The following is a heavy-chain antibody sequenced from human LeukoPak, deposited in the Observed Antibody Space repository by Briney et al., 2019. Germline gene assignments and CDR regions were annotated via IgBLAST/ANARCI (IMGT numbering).Heavy chain of an antibody. V-gene: IGHV4-59*01. D-gene: IGHD1-26*01. CDR1: GGSIDTYY. CDR2: VFHTGST. CDR3: ARDRGSQPFIDY. Sequence: SKTLSLTCTVSGGSIDTYYWNWIRQPPGKGLEWIGYVFHTGSTNYNPSLKSRVTISVDTSKNQFSLKLSSVTAADTAAYYCARDRGSQPFIDYWGQGTLVTVSS. J-gene: IGHJ4*02.